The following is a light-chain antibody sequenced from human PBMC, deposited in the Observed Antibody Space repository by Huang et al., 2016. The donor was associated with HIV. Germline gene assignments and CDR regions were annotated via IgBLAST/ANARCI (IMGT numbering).Light chain of an antibody. Sequence: DIQVTQSPSSLSASVGDIVTITCRASQHIGTHLKWYQQKPGKAPNVLIYAASTLESGGTSRCSGSGSGTDFTLSRSSLQPEDFATYYCLQSYKTLTLGRGTRVEI. J-gene: IGKJ4*01. V-gene: IGKV1-39*01. CDR2: AAS. CDR3: LQSYKTLT. CDR1: QHIGTH.